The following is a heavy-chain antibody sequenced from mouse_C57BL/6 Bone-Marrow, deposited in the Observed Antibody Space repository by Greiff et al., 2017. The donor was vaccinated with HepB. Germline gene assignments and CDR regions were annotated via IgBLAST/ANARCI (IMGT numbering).Heavy chain of an antibody. CDR1: GFTFSDYG. J-gene: IGHJ4*01. CDR2: ISSGSSTI. V-gene: IGHV5-17*01. CDR3: GRTHYYGSSYAMDY. Sequence: VQLKESGGGLVKPGGSLKLSCAASGFTFSDYGMHWVRQAPEKGLEWVAYISSGSSTIYYADTVKGRFTISRDNAKNTLFLQMTSLRSEDTAMYYCGRTHYYGSSYAMDYWGQGTSVTVSS. D-gene: IGHD1-1*01.